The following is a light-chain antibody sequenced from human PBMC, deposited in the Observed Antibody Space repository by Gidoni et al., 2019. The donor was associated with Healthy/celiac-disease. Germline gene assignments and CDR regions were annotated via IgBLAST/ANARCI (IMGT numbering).Light chain of an antibody. J-gene: IGLJ3*02. CDR2: GNS. Sequence: SVLTQPPSVSGAPGPRVTISCTGSRPNIGAGYDVHWYQQLPGTAPKLLIYGNSNRPSGVPDRFSGSKSGTSASLAITGLQAEDEADYYCQSYDSSLSGSVFGGGTKLTVL. CDR1: RPNIGAGYD. V-gene: IGLV1-40*01. CDR3: QSYDSSLSGSV.